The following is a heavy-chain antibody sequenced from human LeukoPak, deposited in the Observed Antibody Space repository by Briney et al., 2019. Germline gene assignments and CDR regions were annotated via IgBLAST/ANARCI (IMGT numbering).Heavy chain of an antibody. CDR3: ARARITMIVVPKHYFDY. D-gene: IGHD3-22*01. Sequence: ASVKVSCKASGGTFSSYAISWVRQAPGQGLEWMGWINPNSGGTNYAQKFQGRVTMTRDTSISTAYMELSRLRSDDTAVYYCARARITMIVVPKHYFDYWGQGTLVTVSS. J-gene: IGHJ4*02. CDR2: INPNSGGT. CDR1: GGTFSSYA. V-gene: IGHV1-2*02.